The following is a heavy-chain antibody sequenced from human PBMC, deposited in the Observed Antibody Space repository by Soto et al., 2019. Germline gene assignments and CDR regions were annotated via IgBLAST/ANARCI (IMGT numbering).Heavy chain of an antibody. CDR3: AKSGYCSSTSCYGTFDP. CDR1: GFTFNSYA. Sequence: PGGSLRLSCAASGFTFNSYAMSWVRQAPGKGLEWVSAISGSGGSTYYADSVKGRFTISRDNSKNTLYLQMNSLRAEDTAVYYCAKSGYCSSTSCYGTFDPWGQGTLVTVSS. D-gene: IGHD2-2*01. V-gene: IGHV3-23*01. CDR2: ISGSGGST. J-gene: IGHJ5*02.